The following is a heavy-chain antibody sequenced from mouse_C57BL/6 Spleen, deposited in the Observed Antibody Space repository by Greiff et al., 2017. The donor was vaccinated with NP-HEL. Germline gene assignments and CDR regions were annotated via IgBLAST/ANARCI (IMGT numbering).Heavy chain of an antibody. CDR3: ARQITTVVEGDY. J-gene: IGHJ2*01. CDR2: IHPNSGST. CDR1: GYTFTSYW. D-gene: IGHD1-1*01. Sequence: VQLQQPGAELVKPGASVKLSCKASGYTFTSYWMHWVKQRPGQGLEWIGMIHPNSGSTNYNEKFKSKATLTVDKSSSTSYMQLSSLTSEDSAVYYCARQITTVVEGDYWGQGTTLTVSS. V-gene: IGHV1-64*01.